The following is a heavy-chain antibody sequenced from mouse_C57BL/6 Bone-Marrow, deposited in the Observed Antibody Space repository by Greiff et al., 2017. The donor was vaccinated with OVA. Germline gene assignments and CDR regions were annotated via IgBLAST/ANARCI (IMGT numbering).Heavy chain of an antibody. CDR1: GFTFSSYG. J-gene: IGHJ3*01. V-gene: IGHV5-6*01. Sequence: EVMLVESGGDLVKPGGSLKLSCAASGFTFSSYGMSWVRQTPDKRLEWVATISSGGSYTYYPDSVKGRFTISRDNAKNTLYLQMSSLKSEDTAMYYCARHYRRAYWVQGTLVTVSA. CDR3: ARHYRRAY. CDR2: ISSGGSYT.